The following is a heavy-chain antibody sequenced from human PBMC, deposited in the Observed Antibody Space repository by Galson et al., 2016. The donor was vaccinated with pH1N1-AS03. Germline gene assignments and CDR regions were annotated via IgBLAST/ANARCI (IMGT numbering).Heavy chain of an antibody. J-gene: IGHJ6*04. CDR2: VYPGLSS. Sequence: TLSLTCAVSGDSIRSDTYAWSWIRQPAEKGLEWVGRVYPGLSSNYNPSPKGRVTISVDTSKNQFSLKLRSVTAADTAVYYCAREGCGARSTTGCYASGLGRRSYMDVWGKGTTVTVSS. CDR1: GDSIRSDTYA. CDR3: AREGCGARSTTGCYASGLGRRSYMDV. D-gene: IGHD2-2*01. V-gene: IGHV4-61*02.